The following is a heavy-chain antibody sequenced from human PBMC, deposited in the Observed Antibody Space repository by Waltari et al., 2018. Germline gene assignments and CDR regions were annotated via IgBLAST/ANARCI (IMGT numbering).Heavy chain of an antibody. CDR1: GYRFTSYW. CDR2: IYPGDSDT. D-gene: IGHD1-26*01. Sequence: EVPLVQSGAEVKKPGESLKLSRKGSGYRFTSYWIASVRQMPGKGLEWVGIIYPGDSDTRYIPSFQGQVTISADKSISTAYLQWSSRKASDTAMYYCARRPTGAEGAFDIWGQGTMVTVSS. CDR3: ARRPTGAEGAFDI. V-gene: IGHV5-51*03. J-gene: IGHJ3*02.